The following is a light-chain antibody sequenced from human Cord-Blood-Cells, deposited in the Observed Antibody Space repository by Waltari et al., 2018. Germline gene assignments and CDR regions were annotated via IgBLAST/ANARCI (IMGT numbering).Light chain of an antibody. CDR2: DAS. CDR1: QGISSA. CDR3: QQFNNYPWT. J-gene: IGKJ1*01. Sequence: AIQFTPSPSSLSASVGDRVTITCRASQGISSALAWYQQKPGKAPKLLIYDASSLERGVPSRFSGSGSGTDFTLTISSLQPEDFATYYCQQFNNYPWTFGQGTKVEIK. V-gene: IGKV1D-13*01.